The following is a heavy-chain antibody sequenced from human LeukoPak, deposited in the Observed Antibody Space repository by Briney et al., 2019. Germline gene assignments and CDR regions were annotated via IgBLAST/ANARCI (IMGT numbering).Heavy chain of an antibody. CDR1: GASISKYY. CDR2: AYNSGST. CDR3: ARGISSGWSRAVGY. J-gene: IGHJ4*02. Sequence: SETLSLTCTVFGASISKYYWSWIRQPPGKGLEWMGYAYNSGSTKYNPSLKSRVTMSVDTSRNQFSLKLSSVTAADTAVYYCARGISSGWSRAVGYWGQGTLVTVSS. V-gene: IGHV4-59*01. D-gene: IGHD6-19*01.